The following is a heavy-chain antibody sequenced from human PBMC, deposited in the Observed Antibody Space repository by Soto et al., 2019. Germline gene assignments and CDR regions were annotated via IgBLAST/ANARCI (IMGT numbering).Heavy chain of an antibody. V-gene: IGHV1-69*12. CDR3: ASLGYCTNGVCSQLPH. D-gene: IGHD2-8*01. J-gene: IGHJ4*02. CDR1: GGTFSSYA. CDR2: IIPIFGTA. Sequence: QVQLVQSGAEVKKPGSSVKVSCKASGGTFSSYAISWVRQAPGQGLEWMGGIIPIFGTANYAQKFQGRVTITADESMSTAYMELSSLRSEDTAVYYCASLGYCTNGVCSQLPHWGQGTLVTVSS.